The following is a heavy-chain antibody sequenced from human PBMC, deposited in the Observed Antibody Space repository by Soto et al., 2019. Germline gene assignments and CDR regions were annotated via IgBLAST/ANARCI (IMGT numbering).Heavy chain of an antibody. D-gene: IGHD3-10*01. CDR3: ARGEVRGPFDI. J-gene: IGHJ3*02. CDR1: GGSMNSHDYY. Sequence: SETLSLTCTVSGGSMNSHDYYWSWIRQPPGKGLEWIGYIHNSGSTYYNPSLKSRLTISSDTSKNQFSLRLNSVTAADTALYYCARGEVRGPFDIWDQGTMVTVSS. V-gene: IGHV4-30-4*01. CDR2: IHNSGST.